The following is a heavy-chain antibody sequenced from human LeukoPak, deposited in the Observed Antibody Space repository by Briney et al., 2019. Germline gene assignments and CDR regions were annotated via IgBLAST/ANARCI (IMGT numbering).Heavy chain of an antibody. D-gene: IGHD1-26*01. Sequence: SETLSLTCTVSGGSISSYYWSWIRQPPGKGLEWIGSIYYSGSTYYNPSLKSRVTISVDTSKNQFSLKLSSVTAADTAVYYCASSSWSLFDYWGQGTLVTVSS. V-gene: IGHV4-39*01. CDR2: IYYSGST. CDR3: ASSSWSLFDY. CDR1: GGSISSYY. J-gene: IGHJ4*02.